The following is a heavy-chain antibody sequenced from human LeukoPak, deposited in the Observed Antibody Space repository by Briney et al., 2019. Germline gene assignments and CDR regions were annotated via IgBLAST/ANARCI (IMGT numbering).Heavy chain of an antibody. J-gene: IGHJ4*02. CDR2: INTDGTFT. Sequence: GGSLRLSCAASGFTFSDYWMHWVRQAPGKGLVWVSRINTDGTFTRYADSVQGRFTISRNTAKNTLFLRMNSLRAEDTAVYYCAREAKVGGALQYWGQGILVTVSS. CDR1: GFTFSDYW. D-gene: IGHD1-26*01. V-gene: IGHV3-74*01. CDR3: AREAKVGGALQY.